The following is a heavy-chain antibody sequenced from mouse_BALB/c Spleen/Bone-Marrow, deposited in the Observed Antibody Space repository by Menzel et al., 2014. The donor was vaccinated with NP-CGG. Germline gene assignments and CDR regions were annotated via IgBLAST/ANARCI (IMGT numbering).Heavy chain of an antibody. J-gene: IGHJ2*01. CDR1: GFTFSNYW. V-gene: IGHV6-6*02. D-gene: IGHD1-1*01. CDR3: TRSLRLFDY. Sequence: EVMLVESGGGLVQPGGSMKLSCVASGFTFSNYWMNWVRQSPEEGLEWVAEIRLKSNNYATHYAESVKGRFTISRDGSKSSVYLQMNNLRPEDTGIYYCTRSLRLFDYWGQGTTLTVSS. CDR2: IRLKSNNYAT.